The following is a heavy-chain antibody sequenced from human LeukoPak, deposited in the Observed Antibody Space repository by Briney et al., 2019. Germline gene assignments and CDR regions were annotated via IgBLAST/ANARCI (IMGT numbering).Heavy chain of an antibody. D-gene: IGHD3-10*01. CDR3: ARSDYYGSGSYYTQFDY. Sequence: ASVTVSCKASGYTFTSYDINWVRQASGQGLEWMGWMGPKSANTGYAQQFQGRVTITRDTSISTAYMELSSLTSEDTAVYYCARSDYYGSGSYYTQFDYWGQGTLVTVSS. V-gene: IGHV1-8*03. J-gene: IGHJ4*02. CDR2: MGPKSANT. CDR1: GYTFTSYD.